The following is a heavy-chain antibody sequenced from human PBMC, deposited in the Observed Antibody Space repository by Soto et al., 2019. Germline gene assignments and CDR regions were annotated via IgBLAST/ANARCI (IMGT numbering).Heavy chain of an antibody. V-gene: IGHV1-18*01. D-gene: IGHD6-13*01. CDR1: GYTFTSYG. CDR2: INPYNGNT. Sequence: RASVKVSCKASGYTFTSYGISWVRQAPGQGLEWMAWINPYNGNTKYAEKFLGRVTVTTDTSTATAYMAVRSLTSDDTAVFYCARVGVGLAAPRVWPYWGQGTPVTVSS. CDR3: ARVGVGLAAPRVWPY. J-gene: IGHJ4*02.